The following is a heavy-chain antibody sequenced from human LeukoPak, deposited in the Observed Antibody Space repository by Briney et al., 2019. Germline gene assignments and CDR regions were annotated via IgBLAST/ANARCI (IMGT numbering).Heavy chain of an antibody. CDR2: ISGSGGST. D-gene: IGHD6-19*01. CDR3: AKKSLAVAGYEAFDI. Sequence: TGGSLRLSCAAPGFTFSSYAMSWVRQAPGKGLEWVSAISGSGGSTYYADSVKGRLTISRDNSKNTLSLQMNSLRAEDTAVYYCAKKSLAVAGYEAFDIWGQGTMATVSS. J-gene: IGHJ3*02. V-gene: IGHV3-23*01. CDR1: GFTFSSYA.